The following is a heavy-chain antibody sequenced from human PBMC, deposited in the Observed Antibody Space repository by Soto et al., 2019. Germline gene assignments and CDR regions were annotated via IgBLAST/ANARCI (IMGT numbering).Heavy chain of an antibody. CDR1: GYSFTSYW. CDR3: ARDYYGYYGMDV. D-gene: IGHD1-26*01. V-gene: IGHV5-10-1*01. J-gene: IGHJ6*02. Sequence: GESLKISCKGSGYSFTSYWISGVREMPGKGLEWMGRIDPSDSYTNYSPSFQGHVTISADKSISTAYLQWSSLKASDTAMYYCARDYYGYYGMDVWGQGTTVTVSS. CDR2: IDPSDSYT.